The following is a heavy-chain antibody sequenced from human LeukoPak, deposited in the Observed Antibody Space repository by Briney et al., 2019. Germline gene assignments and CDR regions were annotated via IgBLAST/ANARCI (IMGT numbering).Heavy chain of an antibody. Sequence: GGSLRLSCAASGFTFSSYWMNWVRQAPGKGLEWVANIKQDGSEKYYVDSVKGRFTISRDNAKNSLYLQMNSLRAEDTAVYYCARDKDYGGWLGDYYMDVWGKGTTVTVSS. CDR2: IKQDGSEK. V-gene: IGHV3-7*01. D-gene: IGHD4-23*01. J-gene: IGHJ6*03. CDR3: ARDKDYGGWLGDYYMDV. CDR1: GFTFSSYW.